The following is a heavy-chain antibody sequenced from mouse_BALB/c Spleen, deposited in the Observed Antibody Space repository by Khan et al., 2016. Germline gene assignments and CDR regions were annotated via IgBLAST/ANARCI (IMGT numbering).Heavy chain of an antibody. Sequence: QVQLQQSAAELARPGASVKMSCKASGYTFTSYTMHWVKQRPGQGLEWIGYINPSSGYTEYNQKFKDKTTLTADKSSSTAYMQLSSLTSEDSAVYYCARSSLFITPVPSYWYFDVWGAGTTVTVSS. D-gene: IGHD1-1*01. CDR3: ARSSLFITPVPSYWYFDV. CDR1: GYTFTSYT. CDR2: INPSSGYT. J-gene: IGHJ1*01. V-gene: IGHV1-4*02.